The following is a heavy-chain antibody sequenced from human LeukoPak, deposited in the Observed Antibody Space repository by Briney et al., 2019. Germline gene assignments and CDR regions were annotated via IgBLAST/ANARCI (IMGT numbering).Heavy chain of an antibody. V-gene: IGHV3-30*02. Sequence: GGSLRLSCAASGFTFSSYGMHWVRQAPGKGLEWVAFIRYDGSNKYYADSVKGRFTISRDNSKNTLYLQMNSLRAEDTAVYYCARRPPTMLFFGPWGQGTRVTISS. J-gene: IGHJ5*02. CDR1: GFTFSSYG. CDR3: ARRPPTMLFFGP. CDR2: IRYDGSNK. D-gene: IGHD3-16*01.